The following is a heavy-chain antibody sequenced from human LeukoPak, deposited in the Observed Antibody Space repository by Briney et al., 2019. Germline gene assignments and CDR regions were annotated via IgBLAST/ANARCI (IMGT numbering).Heavy chain of an antibody. J-gene: IGHJ1*01. CDR3: SXXXXXXGXXXXEYFRX. Sequence: GGSLRLSCAASGFTFSTYWMHWVRQAPGKGLVWVSRIKSDGGTNYADSVKGRFTISRDNAKKTVSLQMNSLRAEDTGVYYCSXXXXXXGXXXXEYFRXXXQXTLVTVXS. V-gene: IGHV3-74*01. CDR1: GFTFSTYW. CDR2: IKSDGGT.